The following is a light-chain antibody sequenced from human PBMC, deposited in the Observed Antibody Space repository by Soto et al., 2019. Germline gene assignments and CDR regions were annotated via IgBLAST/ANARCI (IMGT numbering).Light chain of an antibody. V-gene: IGKV1-5*01. CDR1: QSISTW. J-gene: IGKJ2*01. CDR2: DAS. Sequence: QSPSTLSASVGDRVTITCRASQSISTWLAWYQQKPGKAPKLLIYDASSLQSGVPSRFSGHGSGTDFTLTISSLQPDDFATYYCQQYNSYTTFGQGTKVDIK. CDR3: QQYNSYTT.